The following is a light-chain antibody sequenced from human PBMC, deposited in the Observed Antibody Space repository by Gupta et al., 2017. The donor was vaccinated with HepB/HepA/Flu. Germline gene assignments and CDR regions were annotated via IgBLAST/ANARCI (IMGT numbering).Light chain of an antibody. CDR2: LGS. CDR3: MQALQTPST. CDR1: QSRLHSNGYNS. Sequence: DIVITQSPLSLPVTPGEPASISCRSSQSRLHSNGYNSLDWYLQKPGQSPQLLIYLGSNRASGVPDRFSGSGSGTDFTLKISRVEAEDVGVYYCMQALQTPSTFGQGTKLEIK. J-gene: IGKJ2*01. V-gene: IGKV2-28*01.